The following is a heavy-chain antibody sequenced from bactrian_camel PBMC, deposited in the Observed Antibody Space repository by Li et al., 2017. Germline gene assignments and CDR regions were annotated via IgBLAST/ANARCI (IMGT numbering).Heavy chain of an antibody. J-gene: IGHJ4*01. CDR2: VIHDGDTT. Sequence: VQLVESGGGLVQPGGSLRLSCAYSGDTFSEYSFTWVRQPPGKGLEWVSRVIHDGDTTSYADSVKGRFTISQGNAENTLYLQMNSLKSEDTAMYYCAALWAKVCGTVVGGVRDWGQGTQVTVS. V-gene: IGHV3S31*01. D-gene: IGHD6*01. CDR3: AALWAKVCGTVVGGVRD. CDR1: GDTFSEYS.